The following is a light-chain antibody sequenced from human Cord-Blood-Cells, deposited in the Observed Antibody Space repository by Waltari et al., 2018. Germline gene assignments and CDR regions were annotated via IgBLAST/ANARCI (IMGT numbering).Light chain of an antibody. Sequence: QSVLTQPPSASGTPGQRVTISCSGSSSNIGSNYVYCYQQLPGPAPKLLIYRNNQRPSGVPDRFSCSKSGTSASVAISVLRSEDEAYYYCAAWDDILSGHYVFGTGTKVTVL. CDR3: AAWDDILSGHYV. CDR2: RNN. CDR1: SSNIGSNY. V-gene: IGLV1-47*01. J-gene: IGLJ1*01.